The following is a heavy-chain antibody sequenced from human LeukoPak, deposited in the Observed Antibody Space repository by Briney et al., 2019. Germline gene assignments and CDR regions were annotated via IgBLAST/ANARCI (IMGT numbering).Heavy chain of an antibody. V-gene: IGHV5-51*01. CDR2: IHPSDSET. Sequence: GESLKISCKGSGYSFTSYWIGWVRQLPGKGLEWMGIIHPSDSETKYSPSFQGHVTISADKSLSTAYLQWSSLRASDTAMYYCARQSYYGSGSYYYYMDVWGKGTTVTVSS. CDR3: ARQSYYGSGSYYYYMDV. CDR1: GYSFTSYW. J-gene: IGHJ6*03. D-gene: IGHD3-10*01.